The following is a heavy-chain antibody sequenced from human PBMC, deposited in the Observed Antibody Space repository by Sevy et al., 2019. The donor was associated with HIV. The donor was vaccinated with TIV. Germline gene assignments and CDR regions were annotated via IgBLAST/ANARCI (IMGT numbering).Heavy chain of an antibody. Sequence: SETLSLTCTVSSGSIRSGTYYWNWIRQPAGKRLEWIGHIYTTGSTDYNPSLKSRVTISVDTSKNQFSLTVSSVTAADTAVYYCARSMVRGNTPHLDTFHYWGQGTLVTVSS. CDR3: ARSMVRGNTPHLDTFHY. CDR2: IYTTGST. CDR1: SGSIRSGTYY. J-gene: IGHJ4*02. D-gene: IGHD3-10*01. V-gene: IGHV4-61*09.